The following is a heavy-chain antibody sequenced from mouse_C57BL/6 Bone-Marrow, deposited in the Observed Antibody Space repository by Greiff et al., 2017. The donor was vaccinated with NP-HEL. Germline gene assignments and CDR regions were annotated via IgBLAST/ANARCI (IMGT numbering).Heavy chain of an antibody. J-gene: IGHJ4*01. Sequence: QVQLQQPGAELVKPGASVKLSCKASGYTFTSYWMHWVKQRPGQGLEWIGMIHPNSGSTNYNEKFKSKATLTVDKSSSTAYMQLSSLTSEDSAVYYCARSVLITTVVADAVDYWGQGTSVTVSS. D-gene: IGHD1-1*01. CDR3: ARSVLITTVVADAVDY. CDR1: GYTFTSYW. V-gene: IGHV1-64*01. CDR2: IHPNSGST.